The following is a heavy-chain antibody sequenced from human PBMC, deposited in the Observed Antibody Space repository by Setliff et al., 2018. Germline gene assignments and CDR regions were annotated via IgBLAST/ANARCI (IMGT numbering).Heavy chain of an antibody. CDR1: GASISSGSHY. D-gene: IGHD2-15*01. J-gene: IGHJ5*01. Sequence: SETLSLTCNVSGASISSGSHYWSWIRQSAGEKPTWIGHVYSTGSTNYNPSFESRVSISVDKSNNQFSLKMTSVTAADTAMYYCVRDRYGRNSDGSGVYNWFDSWGQGILGT. CDR2: VYSTGST. V-gene: IGHV4-61*09. CDR3: VRDRYGRNSDGSGVYNWFDS.